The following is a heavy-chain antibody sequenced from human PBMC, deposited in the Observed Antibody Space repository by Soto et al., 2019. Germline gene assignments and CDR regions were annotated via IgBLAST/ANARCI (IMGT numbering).Heavy chain of an antibody. CDR3: ARGGGGYGSGSYYTTSALDV. Sequence: GGSLRLSCAASGFTFSSYWMHWVRQAPGKGLVWVSRINTDGSSTSYADSVKGRFTISRDNAKNTLYLQMNSLRAEDTAVYYGARGGGGYGSGSYYTTSALDVWGKGTTVTVSS. V-gene: IGHV3-74*01. CDR2: INTDGSST. J-gene: IGHJ6*04. D-gene: IGHD3-10*01. CDR1: GFTFSSYW.